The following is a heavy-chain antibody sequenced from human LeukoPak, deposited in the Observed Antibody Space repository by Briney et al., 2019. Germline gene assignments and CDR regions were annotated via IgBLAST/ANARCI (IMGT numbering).Heavy chain of an antibody. CDR1: GGTFSSYA. CDR3: ARDRSVVGATYDWFDP. J-gene: IGHJ5*02. CDR2: IIPIFGTA. V-gene: IGHV1-69*13. Sequence: SVTVSCKASGGTFSSYAISWVRQAPGQGLEWMGGIIPIFGTANYAQKFQGRVTITADESTSTAYMELSSLRSEDTAVYYCARDRSVVGATYDWFDPWGQGTLVTVSS. D-gene: IGHD1-26*01.